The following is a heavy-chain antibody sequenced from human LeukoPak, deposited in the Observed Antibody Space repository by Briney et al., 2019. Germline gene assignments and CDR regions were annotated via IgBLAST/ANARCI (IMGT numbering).Heavy chain of an antibody. CDR3: AKAGLKGYSSSWYPADFGY. CDR2: ISDGGGST. V-gene: IGHV3-23*01. Sequence: GGSLRHSWAASGFTFSTYAMSWVRQAPGKGLEWVSTISDGGGSTYYAASVKGRFTISRDNSKSTLYLQMNSLRAEDTAVYYCAKAGLKGYSSSWYPADFGYWGQGILVTVSA. D-gene: IGHD6-13*01. J-gene: IGHJ4*02. CDR1: GFTFSTYA.